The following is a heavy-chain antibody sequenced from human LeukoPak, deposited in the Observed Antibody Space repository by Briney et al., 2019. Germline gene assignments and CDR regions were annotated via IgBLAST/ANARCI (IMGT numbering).Heavy chain of an antibody. J-gene: IGHJ4*02. CDR1: GYSIRSGYY. D-gene: IGHD3-10*01. Sequence: SETLSLTCTVSGYSIRSGYYWGWIRQPPGKGLEWIGSIYRSGSTYYNPSLKSRVTISVDTSNNQFSLKVSSVTAADTAVYYCARARFSWFGELLSPYYFDYWGQGTLVTVSS. CDR3: ARARFSWFGELLSPYYFDY. V-gene: IGHV4-38-2*02. CDR2: IYRSGST.